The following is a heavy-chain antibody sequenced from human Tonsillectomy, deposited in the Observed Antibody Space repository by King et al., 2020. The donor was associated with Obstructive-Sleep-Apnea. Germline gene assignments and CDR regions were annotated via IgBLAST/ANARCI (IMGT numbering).Heavy chain of an antibody. CDR3: AKPQGYYYGSGSFDY. J-gene: IGHJ4*02. V-gene: IGHV3-23*04. Sequence: VQLVESGGGLVQPGGSLRLSCAAAGFTFSSYAMNWVRQAPGKGLEWVSGISGGGSGTYVSDFVKGRFTISRENSKNTLYLQMNSLRAEDTAVYYCAKPQGYYYGSGSFDYWGQGTLVTVSS. CDR2: ISGGGSGT. CDR1: GFTFSSYA. D-gene: IGHD3-10*01.